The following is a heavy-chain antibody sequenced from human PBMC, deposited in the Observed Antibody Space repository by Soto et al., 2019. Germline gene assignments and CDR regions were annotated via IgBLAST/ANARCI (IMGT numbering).Heavy chain of an antibody. J-gene: IGHJ2*01. CDR3: ARAVRVYCSSTSCGTGYFDL. Sequence: QVQLVQSGAEVKKPGASVKVSCKASGYTFTSYGISWVRQAPGQGLEWMGWISAYNGNTNYAQKLQGRVTMTTDTATSTAYMELRSLRSDDTAVYYCARAVRVYCSSTSCGTGYFDLWGRGTLVTVS. CDR2: ISAYNGNT. D-gene: IGHD2-2*01. CDR1: GYTFTSYG. V-gene: IGHV1-18*01.